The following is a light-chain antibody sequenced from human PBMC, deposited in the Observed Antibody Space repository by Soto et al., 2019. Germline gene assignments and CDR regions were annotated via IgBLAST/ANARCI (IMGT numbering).Light chain of an antibody. CDR1: SGSIASNY. Sequence: NFLLTQPHSVSESPGKTVTISCTRSSGSIASNYVQWYQQRPGSAPTPVIYEDSQRPSGVPDRFSGSIDSSSNSASLTISRLKTDDEADYYCQSFDISNVVFGGGTKLTVL. V-gene: IGLV6-57*04. CDR2: EDS. CDR3: QSFDISNVV. J-gene: IGLJ2*01.